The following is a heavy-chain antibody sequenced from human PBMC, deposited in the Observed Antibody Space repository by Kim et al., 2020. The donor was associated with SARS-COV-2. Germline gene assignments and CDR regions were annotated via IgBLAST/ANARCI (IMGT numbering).Heavy chain of an antibody. CDR2: INHSGST. D-gene: IGHD5-12*01. Sequence: SETLSLTCAVYGGSFSGYYWSWIRQPPGKGLEWIGEINHSGSTNYNPSLKSRVTISVDTSKNQFSLKLSSVTAADTAVYYCAGVGGYSGYTPGNWFDPWGQGTLVTVSS. V-gene: IGHV4-34*01. J-gene: IGHJ5*02. CDR1: GGSFSGYY. CDR3: AGVGGYSGYTPGNWFDP.